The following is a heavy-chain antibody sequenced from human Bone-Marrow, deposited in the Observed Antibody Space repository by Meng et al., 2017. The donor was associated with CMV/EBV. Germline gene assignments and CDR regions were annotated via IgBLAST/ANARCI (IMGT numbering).Heavy chain of an antibody. CDR3: ARGTIPPKHEFDY. CDR2: INHSGST. D-gene: IGHD1-7*01. J-gene: IGHJ4*02. Sequence: SETLSLTCAVFGGSFRAYYWSWIRQPPGKGLEWVGEINHSGSTNYNPSLKSRVTISVDTSKNQFSLKLSSVTAADTAVYYCARGTIPPKHEFDYWGQGTLVTVSS. V-gene: IGHV4-34*01. CDR1: GGSFRAYY.